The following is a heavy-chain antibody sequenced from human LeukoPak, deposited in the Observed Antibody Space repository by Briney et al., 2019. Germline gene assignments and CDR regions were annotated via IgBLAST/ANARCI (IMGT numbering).Heavy chain of an antibody. CDR3: ARVGFQINATPKNTAMVYYYYYGMDV. D-gene: IGHD5-18*01. CDR2: INPNSGGT. CDR1: GYTFTVYY. V-gene: IGHV1-2*02. J-gene: IGHJ6*02. Sequence: ASVKVSCKASGYTFTVYYMHWVRQAPGQGLEWMGWINPNSGGTNYAQKFQGRVTMTRDTSISTAYMELSRLRSDDTAVYYCARVGFQINATPKNTAMVYYYYYGMDVWGQGTTVTVSS.